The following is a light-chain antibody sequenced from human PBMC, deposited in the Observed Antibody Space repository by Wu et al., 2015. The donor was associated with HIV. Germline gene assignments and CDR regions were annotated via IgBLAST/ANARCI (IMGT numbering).Light chain of an antibody. CDR3: QQLNSFPLT. J-gene: IGKJ5*01. CDR2: DAS. Sequence: IQLTQSPSSLSASIGDRVNITCRASQDIFTYLAWYQQAPGKPPRVLIYDASTLQNGVSSRFSGSGSGTHFTLTISGLQREDFAIYFCQQLNSFPLTFGQGSRLEI. V-gene: IGKV1-13*02. CDR1: QDIFTY.